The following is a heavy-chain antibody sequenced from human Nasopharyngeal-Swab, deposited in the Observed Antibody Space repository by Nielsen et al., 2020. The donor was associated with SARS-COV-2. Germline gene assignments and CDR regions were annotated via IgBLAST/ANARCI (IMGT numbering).Heavy chain of an antibody. CDR3: ARVPGNHDAFDI. V-gene: IGHV1-18*01. CDR2: ISAYNGNT. CDR1: GYTFTSFG. Sequence: ASVKVSCKASGYTFTSFGISWVRKAPGQGLEWMGWISAYNGNTNYAQKLQGRVTMTTDTSTSTAYMELRSLSSDDTAVYYCARVPGNHDAFDIWGQGTMVTVSS. D-gene: IGHD2-2*01. J-gene: IGHJ3*02.